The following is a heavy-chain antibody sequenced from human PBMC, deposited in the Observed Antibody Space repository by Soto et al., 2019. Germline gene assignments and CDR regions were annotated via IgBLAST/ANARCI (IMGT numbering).Heavy chain of an antibody. CDR3: AVPQHGSGNQTPYYYMDV. CDR2: IIPILGIA. D-gene: IGHD3-10*01. J-gene: IGHJ6*03. V-gene: IGHV1-69*02. CDR1: GGTFSSYT. Sequence: SVKVSCKASGGTFSSYTISWVRQAPGQGLEWMGRIIPILGIANYAQKFQGRVTITADKSTSTAYMELSSLRSEDTAVYYCAVPQHGSGNQTPYYYMDVWGKGTTVTVSS.